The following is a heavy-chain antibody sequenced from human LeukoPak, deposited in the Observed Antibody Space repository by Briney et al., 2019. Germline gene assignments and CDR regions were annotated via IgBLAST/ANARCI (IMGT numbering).Heavy chain of an antibody. CDR1: GLTFSNAW. Sequence: GGSLRLSCAASGLTFSNAWMSWVRQAPGKGLEWVGRIKSKTDGGTTDYAAPVKGRFTISRDDSKNTLYLQMNSLKTEDTAVYYCTTEQAHFDWLIEYNWLDPWGQGTLVTVSS. V-gene: IGHV3-15*01. D-gene: IGHD3-9*01. CDR3: TTEQAHFDWLIEYNWLDP. J-gene: IGHJ5*02. CDR2: IKSKTDGGTT.